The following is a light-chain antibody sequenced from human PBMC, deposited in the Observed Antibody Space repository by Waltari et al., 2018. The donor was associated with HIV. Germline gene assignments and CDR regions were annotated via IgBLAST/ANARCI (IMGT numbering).Light chain of an antibody. V-gene: IGKV1-33*01. CDR1: QDISNS. CDR2: DAS. J-gene: IGKJ5*01. CDR3: EQYDNLPVT. Sequence: DIRMTQSPSFLSASVGDRVTITCQASQDISNSLNWYQQKPGKDPKVLVYDASNLEVGVPTRFSGSGSGTDFTFTISSLQSEDIAAYYCEQYDNLPVTFGQGTPLEIK.